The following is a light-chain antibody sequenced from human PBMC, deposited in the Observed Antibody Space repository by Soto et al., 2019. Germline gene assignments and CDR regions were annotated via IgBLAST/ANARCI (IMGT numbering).Light chain of an antibody. CDR1: QSVSSY. CDR3: QQYSNWPPIT. CDR2: DTS. J-gene: IGKJ5*01. V-gene: IGKV3-15*01. Sequence: IVLTQSPATLSLTPGERATLSCRASQSVSSYLAWYQQKPGQAPRLLIYDTSTRATGIPARFSGSGSGTEFTLTISSLQSEDFAVYYCQQYSNWPPITFAQRTRLEIK.